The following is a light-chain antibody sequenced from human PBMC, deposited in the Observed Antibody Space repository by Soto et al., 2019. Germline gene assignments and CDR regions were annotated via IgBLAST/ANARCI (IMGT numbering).Light chain of an antibody. CDR2: GAS. CDR3: QQYGSSPPIT. J-gene: IGKJ5*01. V-gene: IGKV3-20*01. Sequence: EIVLTQSPGTLSLSPGERATLSCRASQSVSSRLAWCQQKPGQAPRLLIYGASSRATGIPDRFSGCGSGTDFTLTISRLEPEDFAVYYCQQYGSSPPITFGQGTRLEI. CDR1: QSVSSR.